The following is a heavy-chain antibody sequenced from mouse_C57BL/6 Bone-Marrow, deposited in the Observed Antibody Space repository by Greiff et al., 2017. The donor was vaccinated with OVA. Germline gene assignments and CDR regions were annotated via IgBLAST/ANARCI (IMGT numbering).Heavy chain of an antibody. CDR1: GYTFTSYW. CDR3: AFITTVVGAMDY. V-gene: IGHV1-50*01. CDR2: IDPSDSYT. D-gene: IGHD1-1*01. Sequence: QQSCKASGYTFTSYWMQWVKQRPGQGLEWIGEIDPSDSYTNYNQKFKGKATLTVDTSSSTAYMQLSSLTSEDSAVYYCAFITTVVGAMDYWGQGTSVTVSS. J-gene: IGHJ4*01.